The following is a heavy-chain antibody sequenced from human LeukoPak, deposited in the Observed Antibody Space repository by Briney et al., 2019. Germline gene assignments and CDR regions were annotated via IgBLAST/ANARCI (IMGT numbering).Heavy chain of an antibody. J-gene: IGHJ4*02. CDR1: GDSVSIDSA. CDR3: ARGSSLFDN. D-gene: IGHD3-16*02. CDR2: TYYRSKWYN. V-gene: IGHV6-1*01. Sequence: SPTLSLTFAFSGDSVSIDSACNWFRPSPSRGLEWLGRTYYRSKWYNDYAVSVKSRITIKPDTSKNQFSLQLSSVTPEDTAVYYCARGSSLFDNWGQGTLVTVSS.